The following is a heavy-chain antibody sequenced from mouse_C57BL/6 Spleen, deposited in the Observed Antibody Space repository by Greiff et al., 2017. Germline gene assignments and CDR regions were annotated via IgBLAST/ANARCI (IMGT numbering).Heavy chain of an antibody. V-gene: IGHV1-53*01. CDR3: ARRTVVAPNYFDY. CDR2: INPSNGGT. Sequence: VQLQQPGTELVKPGASVKLSCKASGYTFTSYWMHWVKQRPGQGLEWIGNINPSNGGTNYNEKFKSKATLTVDKSSRTAYMQLSSLPSEDSAVYYCARRTVVAPNYFDYWGQGTTLTVSS. CDR1: GYTFTSYW. D-gene: IGHD1-1*01. J-gene: IGHJ2*01.